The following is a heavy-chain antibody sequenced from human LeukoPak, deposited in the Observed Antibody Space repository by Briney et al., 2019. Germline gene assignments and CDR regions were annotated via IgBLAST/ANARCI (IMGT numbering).Heavy chain of an antibody. CDR2: IYYSGST. CDR1: GFTFSSYA. Sequence: GSLRLSCAASGFTFSSYAMSWIRQPPGKGLEWIGYIYYSGSTNYNPSLKSRVTISVDTSKNQFSLKLSSVTAADTAVYYCARDSSSGFDYWGQGTLVTVSS. D-gene: IGHD6-6*01. J-gene: IGHJ4*02. CDR3: ARDSSSGFDY. V-gene: IGHV4-59*01.